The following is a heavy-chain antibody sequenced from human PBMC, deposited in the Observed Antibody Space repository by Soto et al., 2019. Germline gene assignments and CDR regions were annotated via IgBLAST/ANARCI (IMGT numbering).Heavy chain of an antibody. J-gene: IGHJ6*03. V-gene: IGHV4-59*01. Sequence: PSETLSLTCTVSGGSISSYYWSWIRQPPGKGLEWIGYIYYSGSTNYNPSLKSRDTISVDTSKNQFSLKLSSVTAADTAVYYCARKDQDTIFGEVKGHYMDVWGKGTTVTVSS. CDR2: IYYSGST. CDR3: ARKDQDTIFGEVKGHYMDV. CDR1: GGSISSYY. D-gene: IGHD3-3*01.